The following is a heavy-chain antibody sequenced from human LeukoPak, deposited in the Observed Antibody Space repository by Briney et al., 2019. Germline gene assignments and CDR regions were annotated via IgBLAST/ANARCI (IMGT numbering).Heavy chain of an antibody. CDR2: INHSGST. CDR3: ARGVVGATSPLWY. V-gene: IGHV4-34*01. CDR1: GGSFSGYY. D-gene: IGHD1-26*01. Sequence: SETLSLTCAVYGGSFSGYYWSWIRQPPGKGLEWIGEINHSGSTNYNPSLKSRVTISVDTSKNQFSLKLSSVTAADTAVYYCARGVVGATSPLWYWGQGTLVTVSS. J-gene: IGHJ4*02.